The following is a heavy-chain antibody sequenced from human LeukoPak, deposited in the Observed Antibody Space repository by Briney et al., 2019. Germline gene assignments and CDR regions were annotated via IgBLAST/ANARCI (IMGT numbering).Heavy chain of an antibody. J-gene: IGHJ4*02. D-gene: IGHD3-10*01. Sequence: SETLSLTCTVSGAPISSSRYYWGWLRQPPGRGLEWIGSINYSGSTYYNPSLKSRFTISVDTSKNQFSLKLSSVTAADTAVYYCARLSPYLGSGSSAFPDDFWGQGTLVTVSS. V-gene: IGHV4-39*01. CDR3: ARLSPYLGSGSSAFPDDF. CDR1: GAPISSSRYY. CDR2: INYSGST.